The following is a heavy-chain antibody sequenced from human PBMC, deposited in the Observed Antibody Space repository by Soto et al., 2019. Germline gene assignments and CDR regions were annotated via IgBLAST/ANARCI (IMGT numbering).Heavy chain of an antibody. V-gene: IGHV4-39*01. CDR1: GGSISSTSSY. J-gene: IGHJ4*02. CDR2: IYYLGNT. CDR3: ARLYPYQRSAYPLDY. D-gene: IGHD3-22*01. Sequence: SETLSLTCTVSGGSISSTSSYWAWIRQPPGKGLEWVGSIYYLGNTYYNPSLGSRVTISVDTSKNQFSLKLSSVTAADTAVFYCARLYPYQRSAYPLDYWRQGTLVTVSS.